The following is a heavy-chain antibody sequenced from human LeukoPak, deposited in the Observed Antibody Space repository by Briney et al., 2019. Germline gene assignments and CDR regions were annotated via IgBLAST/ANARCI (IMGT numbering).Heavy chain of an antibody. CDR3: AKSPTGLYDFGGFDP. J-gene: IGHJ5*02. V-gene: IGHV3-9*03. D-gene: IGHD3-3*01. Sequence: GGSLRLSCAASGFTFSSYGMHWVRQAPGKGLEWVSGISWNSGSIGYADSVKGRFTISRDNAKNSLYLQMNSLRAEDMALYYCAKSPTGLYDFGGFDPWGQGTLVTVSS. CDR1: GFTFSSYG. CDR2: ISWNSGSI.